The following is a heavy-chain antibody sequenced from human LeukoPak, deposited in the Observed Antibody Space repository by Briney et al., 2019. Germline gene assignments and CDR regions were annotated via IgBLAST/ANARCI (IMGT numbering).Heavy chain of an antibody. D-gene: IGHD5-12*01. V-gene: IGHV4-31*03. CDR1: GGSIKSGGYF. CDR2: IYYSGSA. CDR3: ARGTESYSGYDRGYFDY. Sequence: SQTLSLTCTVSGGSIKSGGYFWTWIRQHPGMGLEWIAYIYYSGSAYYNPSPKSRVTISVDMSKNQLSLRLRSVTAADTAVYYCARGTESYSGYDRGYFDYWGQGSLVTVSS. J-gene: IGHJ4*02.